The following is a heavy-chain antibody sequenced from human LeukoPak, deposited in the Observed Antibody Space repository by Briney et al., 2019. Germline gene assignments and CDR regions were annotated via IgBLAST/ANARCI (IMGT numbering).Heavy chain of an antibody. D-gene: IGHD3-9*01. CDR1: GFTFSSYW. V-gene: IGHV4-4*02. J-gene: IGHJ3*02. CDR2: IYYRGGT. CDR3: AREGYDILTGSTRAFDI. Sequence: PGGSLRLSCAASGFTFSSYWMSWVRQAPGKGLEWLGHIYYRGGTNYNPSLKSRVSISVDTSKNQFSLKLTSVTAADTAVYYCAREGYDILTGSTRAFDIWGHGTKVIVSS.